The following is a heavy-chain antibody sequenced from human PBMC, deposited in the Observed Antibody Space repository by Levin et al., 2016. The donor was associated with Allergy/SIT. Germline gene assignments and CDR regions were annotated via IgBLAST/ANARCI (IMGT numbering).Heavy chain of an antibody. CDR2: IHPNSGGT. J-gene: IGHJ4*02. V-gene: IGHV1-2*02. CDR1: GYTFTAYY. CDR3: ARGPLWDFADDTVNY. D-gene: IGHD2/OR15-2a*01. Sequence: ASVKVSCKASGYTFTAYYMHWVRQTPGQGLEWMGWIHPNSGGTSYAQKFQGRVTITRDSPITTAYLEVSRLRSDDTAVYYCARGPLWDFADDTVNYWGQGTLVTVSS.